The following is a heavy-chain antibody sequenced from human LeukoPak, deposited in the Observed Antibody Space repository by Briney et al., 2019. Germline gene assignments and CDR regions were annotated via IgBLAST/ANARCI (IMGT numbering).Heavy chain of an antibody. CDR3: AGGATISETGYFDF. J-gene: IGHJ4*03. CDR1: GGSFSRYY. D-gene: IGHD5-24*01. V-gene: IGHV4-34*01. Sequence: SETPSLTCAVYGGSFSRYYWSWIRQSPGKGLEWIAEIDHRGDTNYNPSVKSRVTISVDTPKNQFSLKVRSLSAADTAVYYCAGGATISETGYFDFWGQGTLVTVSS. CDR2: IDHRGDT.